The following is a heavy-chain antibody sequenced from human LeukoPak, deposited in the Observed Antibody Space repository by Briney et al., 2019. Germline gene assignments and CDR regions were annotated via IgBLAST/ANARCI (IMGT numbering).Heavy chain of an antibody. D-gene: IGHD3-22*01. CDR1: GYTFTGYY. CDR3: AGSGYYYYFDY. V-gene: IGHV1-69*05. CDR2: INPIFGTA. Sequence: SVKVSCKASGYTFTGYYMHWVRQAPGQGLEWMGRINPIFGTANYAQKFQGRVTITTDESTSTAYMELSSLRSEDTAVYYCAGSGYYYYFDYWGQGTLVTVSS. J-gene: IGHJ4*02.